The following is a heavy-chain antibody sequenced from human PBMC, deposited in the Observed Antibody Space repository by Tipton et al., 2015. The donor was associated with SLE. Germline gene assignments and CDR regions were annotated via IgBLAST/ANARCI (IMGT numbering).Heavy chain of an antibody. CDR2: IFYSGGT. CDR3: ARDIEAPGDFLYFDY. V-gene: IGHV4-59*11. J-gene: IGHJ4*02. CDR1: GASIGSHH. D-gene: IGHD7-27*01. Sequence: TLSLTCTVSGASIGSHHWTWIRQPPGKGLEWIGNIFYSGGTNYSPFLKSRVTMSVDTSKNHFSLKLTSVIAADTAVYYCARDIEAPGDFLYFDYWGQGILVTVSS.